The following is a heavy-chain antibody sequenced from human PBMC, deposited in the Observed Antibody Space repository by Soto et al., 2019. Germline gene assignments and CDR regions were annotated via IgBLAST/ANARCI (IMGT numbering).Heavy chain of an antibody. J-gene: IGHJ2*01. CDR2: IYYSGST. CDR1: GGSISSYY. CDR3: ARYNWYFDL. V-gene: IGHV4-59*08. Sequence: QVQLQESGPGLVKPSENLSLTCTVSGGSISSYYWSWIRQPPGKGLEWIGYIYYSGSTNYNPSLKSRVTISVDTSKNQFSLKLSSVTAADTAVYYCARYNWYFDLWGRGTLVTVSS.